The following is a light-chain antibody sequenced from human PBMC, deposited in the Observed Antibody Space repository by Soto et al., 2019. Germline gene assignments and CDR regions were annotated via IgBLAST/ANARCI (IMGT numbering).Light chain of an antibody. CDR2: CGA. J-gene: IGKJ1*01. Sequence: EIVLTQSPGTLSLSPGERATLSCRASQSVSSNLAWYQQKPGQEATLLIYCGANTAAAITPRFCSSGSGRELTLTISDLQPEDFAVYYCQQHSNWRPWTFGQGTKVDIK. CDR3: QQHSNWRPWT. V-gene: IGKV3-11*02. CDR1: QSVSSN.